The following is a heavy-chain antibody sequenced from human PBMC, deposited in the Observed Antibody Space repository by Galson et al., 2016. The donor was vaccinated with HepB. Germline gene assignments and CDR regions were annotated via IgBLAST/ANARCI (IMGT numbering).Heavy chain of an antibody. Sequence: SLRLSCAASGIIFSSHSLNWVRQAPGKGLEWVSYISSSGTTIYYADSVKGRLTISRDNAKNSLYLQMNSLRVEDTAVYYCAKIRGMDVWGRGTTVSVSS. V-gene: IGHV3-48*04. CDR1: GIIFSSHS. CDR2: ISSSGTTI. D-gene: IGHD3-3*02. J-gene: IGHJ6*02. CDR3: AKIRGMDV.